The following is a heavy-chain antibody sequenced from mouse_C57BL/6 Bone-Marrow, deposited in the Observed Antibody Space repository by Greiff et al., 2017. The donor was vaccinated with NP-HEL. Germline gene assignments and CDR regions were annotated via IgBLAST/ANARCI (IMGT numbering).Heavy chain of an antibody. CDR1: GYTFTSYW. CDR3: ARSYYAYAMDY. V-gene: IGHV1-7*01. J-gene: IGHJ4*01. D-gene: IGHD2-10*01. CDR2: INPSSGYT. Sequence: LQLQQSGAELAKPGASVKLSCKASGYTFTSYWMHWVKQRPGQGLEWIGYINPSSGYTKYNQKFQDKATLTADKSSSTAYMQLSSLTYEDSAVYYCARSYYAYAMDYWGQGTSVTVSS.